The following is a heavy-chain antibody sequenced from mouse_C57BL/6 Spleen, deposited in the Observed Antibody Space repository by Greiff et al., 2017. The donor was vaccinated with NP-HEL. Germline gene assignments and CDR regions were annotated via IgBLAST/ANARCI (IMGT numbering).Heavy chain of an antibody. D-gene: IGHD4-1*01. CDR1: GYTFTSYW. Sequence: QVQLQQPGAELVKPGASVKLSCKASGYTFTSYWMQWVKQRPGQGLEWIGEIDPSDSYTNYNQKFKGKATLTVDTSSSTAYMQLSSLTSEDSAVYYCARGDNWDFDYWGKGTTLTVSS. CDR3: ARGDNWDFDY. J-gene: IGHJ2*01. V-gene: IGHV1-50*01. CDR2: IDPSDSYT.